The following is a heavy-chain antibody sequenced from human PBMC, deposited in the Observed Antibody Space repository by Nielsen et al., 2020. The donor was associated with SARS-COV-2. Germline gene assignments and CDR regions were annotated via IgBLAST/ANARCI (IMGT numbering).Heavy chain of an antibody. D-gene: IGHD1-1*01. V-gene: IGHV3-74*03. CDR2: INYDGSHT. CDR1: GFTFSSLW. CDR3: AKRTGTTS. Sequence: GGSLRLSCAASGFTFSSLWMSWVRQVPGKGLVWVSHINYDGSHTTYADSVKGRFTISRDNADNTIYLQMNSLRAEDTAVYYCAKRTGTTSWGQGTLVTVSS. J-gene: IGHJ4*02.